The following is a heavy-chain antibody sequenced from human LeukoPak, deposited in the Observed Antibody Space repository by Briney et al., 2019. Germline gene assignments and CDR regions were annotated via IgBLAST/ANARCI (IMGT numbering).Heavy chain of an antibody. CDR2: ISSSSSYI. J-gene: IGHJ6*02. V-gene: IGHV3-21*04. Sequence: GGSLRLSCAASGFTFSSYTMNWVRQAPGKGLEWVSSISSSSSYIYYADSVKGRFTISRDNAKNSLYLQMNSLRAEDTAVYYCAKFVGFGELYYYYGMDVWGQGTTVTVSS. D-gene: IGHD3-10*01. CDR1: GFTFSSYT. CDR3: AKFVGFGELYYYYGMDV.